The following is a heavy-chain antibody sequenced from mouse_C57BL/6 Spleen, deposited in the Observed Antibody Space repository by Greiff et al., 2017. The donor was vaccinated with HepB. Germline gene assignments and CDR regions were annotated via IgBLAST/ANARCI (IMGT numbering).Heavy chain of an antibody. D-gene: IGHD1-1*01. CDR1: GFTFSDYG. V-gene: IGHV5-17*01. J-gene: IGHJ4*01. CDR3: ARRLRSYAMDY. Sequence: EVMSVESGGGLVKPGGSLKLSCAASGFTFSDYGMHWVRQAPEKGLEWVAYISSGSSTIYYADTVKGRFTISRDNAKNTLFLQMTSLRSEETALYYCARRLRSYAMDYWGQGTSVTVSS. CDR2: ISSGSSTI.